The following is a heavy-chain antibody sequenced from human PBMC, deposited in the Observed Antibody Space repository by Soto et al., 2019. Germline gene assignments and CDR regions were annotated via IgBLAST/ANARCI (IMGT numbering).Heavy chain of an antibody. V-gene: IGHV3-30-3*01. CDR3: ARDYYKYYDSSGYYRSQAH. CDR2: ISYDGSDK. D-gene: IGHD3-22*01. CDR1: GFTFSSYA. J-gene: IGHJ4*02. Sequence: GGSLRLSCAASGFTFSSYAMHWVRQAPGKGLEWVALISYDGSDKDYADSVKGRFTISRDNSRNTLFLQMNSLRAEDTAVYYCARDYYKYYDSSGYYRSQAHWGQGTLVTVSS.